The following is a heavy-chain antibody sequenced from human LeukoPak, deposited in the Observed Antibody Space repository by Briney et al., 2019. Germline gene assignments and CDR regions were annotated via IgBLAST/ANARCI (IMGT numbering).Heavy chain of an antibody. Sequence: SVKVSCKVSGYTLTELSMHWVRQAPGKGLEWMGGIIPIFGTANYAQKFQGRVTITADESTSTAYMELSSLRSEDTAVYYCARGPINTVTTPNYYYYMDVWGKGTTVTVSS. CDR3: ARGPINTVTTPNYYYYMDV. CDR1: GYTLTELS. J-gene: IGHJ6*03. CDR2: IIPIFGTA. V-gene: IGHV1-69*13. D-gene: IGHD4-11*01.